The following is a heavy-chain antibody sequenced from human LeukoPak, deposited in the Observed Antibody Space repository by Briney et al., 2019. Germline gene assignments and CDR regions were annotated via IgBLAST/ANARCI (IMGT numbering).Heavy chain of an antibody. V-gene: IGHV3-7*03. CDR3: ARRYFDY. Sequence: GGSLRLSCAASGFIFTNYFMSWVRQAPGKGLEWVANIKQDGSAKHYVDSVKGRFTISRDNAKNSLYLQMNSLRAEDTAIYYCARRYFDYWGQGTLVTVSS. CDR2: IKQDGSAK. J-gene: IGHJ4*02. CDR1: GFIFTNYF.